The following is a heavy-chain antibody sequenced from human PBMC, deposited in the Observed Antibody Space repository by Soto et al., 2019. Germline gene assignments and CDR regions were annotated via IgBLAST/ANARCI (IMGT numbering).Heavy chain of an antibody. D-gene: IGHD3-10*01. CDR2: IYYSGST. Sequence: QLQLQESGPGLVKPSETLSLTCTVSGGSISSNNYYWDWIRQPPGKGLEWIGSIYYSGSTYYNPYLRSRVTISVDTSKNQFSLKLNSVTAADTAVYYCARRHDGSGSYYPSHFDYWCQGTLVTVSS. CDR1: GGSISSNNYY. CDR3: ARRHDGSGSYYPSHFDY. J-gene: IGHJ4*02. V-gene: IGHV4-39*01.